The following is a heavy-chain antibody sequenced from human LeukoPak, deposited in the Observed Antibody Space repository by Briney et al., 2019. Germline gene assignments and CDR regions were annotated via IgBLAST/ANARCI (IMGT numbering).Heavy chain of an antibody. CDR2: IYYSGST. Sequence: SQTLSLTCTVSGGSISSGGYYWSWIRQHPGKGLEWIGYIYYSGSTYYNPSLKSRVTISVDTSKNQFSLKLSSVTAADTAVYYCARVGSGSYYNLFVYWGQGTLVTVSS. J-gene: IGHJ4*02. CDR3: ARVGSGSYYNLFVY. V-gene: IGHV4-31*03. CDR1: GGSISSGGYY. D-gene: IGHD3-10*01.